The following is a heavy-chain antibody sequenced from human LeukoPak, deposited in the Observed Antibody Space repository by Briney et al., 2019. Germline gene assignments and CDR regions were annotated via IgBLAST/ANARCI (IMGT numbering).Heavy chain of an antibody. V-gene: IGHV3-30*02. CDR2: IRYDGSNK. CDR1: GFTLSSRG. D-gene: IGHD5-12*01. CDR3: AKDWGEVALVDN. Sequence: GGSLRLSCAASGFTLSSRGMYWARQAPGKGLEWVAFIRYDGSNKYYADSVKGRFTISRDNSKNTLYLQMNSLRAEDTAVYYCAKDWGEVALVDNWGQGTLVTVSS. J-gene: IGHJ4*02.